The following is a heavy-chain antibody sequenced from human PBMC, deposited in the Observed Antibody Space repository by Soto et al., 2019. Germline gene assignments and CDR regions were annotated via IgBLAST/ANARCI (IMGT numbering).Heavy chain of an antibody. D-gene: IGHD6-19*01. J-gene: IGHJ4*01. CDR1: GGSISSGDYY. V-gene: IGHV4-39*01. Sequence: SETLSLTCTVSGGSISSGDYYWSWIRQPPGKTLEWIGTIYYHGNTYSNPSLKSRVTISVDTSNNQLSLKLRSVTAADTAVYYCARHDGFSSGWIFDYWGHGTLVTVSS. CDR2: IYYHGNT. CDR3: ARHDGFSSGWIFDY.